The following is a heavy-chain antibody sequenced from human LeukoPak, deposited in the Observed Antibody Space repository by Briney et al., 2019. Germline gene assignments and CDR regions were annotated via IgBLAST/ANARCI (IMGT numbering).Heavy chain of an antibody. CDR1: GGTFSSYA. Sequence: GASVKVSCKASGGTFSSYAISWVRQAPGQGLEWMGGIIPIFGTANYAQKFQGRVTITADESTSTAYMELSSLRAEDAAVYYCVRGNDYGGPHYWGQGTLVTVSS. CDR2: IIPIFGTA. CDR3: VRGNDYGGPHY. D-gene: IGHD4-23*01. V-gene: IGHV1-69*13. J-gene: IGHJ4*02.